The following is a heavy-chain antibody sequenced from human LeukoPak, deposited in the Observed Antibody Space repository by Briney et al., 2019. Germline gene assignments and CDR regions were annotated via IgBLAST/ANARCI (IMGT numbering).Heavy chain of an antibody. CDR2: INSASSTI. CDR3: ARGYGAYWLYY. CDR1: GFNVNIEN. V-gene: IGHV3-48*04. D-gene: IGHD3-9*01. J-gene: IGHJ4*02. Sequence: GSLRLSCAASGFNVNIENKNWGRQAPGKGLEWISYINSASSTIYSADSMKGRFTISRDNAKNSLYLQMHSLTAEDTAVYYCARGYGAYWLYYWGPGTLVTVSS.